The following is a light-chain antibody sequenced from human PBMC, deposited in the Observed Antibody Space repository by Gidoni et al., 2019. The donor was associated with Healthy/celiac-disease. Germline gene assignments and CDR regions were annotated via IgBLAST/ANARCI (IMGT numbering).Light chain of an antibody. CDR2: WAS. J-gene: IGKJ4*01. CDR1: QSVLYSSNDNNY. Sequence: DIVMTQSLHSLSLSLRERATINSKSSQSVLYSSNDNNYLAWYQQKPGQAPKLLIYWASTRESGVPDRFSGSGSGTDFTLTISSLQAEDVAVYYCQQYYNTPLTFGGGTKVEIK. CDR3: QQYYNTPLT. V-gene: IGKV4-1*01.